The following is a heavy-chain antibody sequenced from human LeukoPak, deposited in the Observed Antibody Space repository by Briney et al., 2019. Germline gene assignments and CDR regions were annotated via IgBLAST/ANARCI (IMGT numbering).Heavy chain of an antibody. Sequence: PGGSLRLSCAASGFTVSTYSMNWVRQAPGKGLEWVSSIGSGSAYISYADSVKGRFTMSRDNAKNSLYLQMNSLRAEDTAVYYCARNGSNSWSDSLGQGTLVTVSS. D-gene: IGHD2-15*01. J-gene: IGHJ5*01. CDR2: IGSGSAYI. CDR3: ARNGSNSWSDS. CDR1: GFTVSTYS. V-gene: IGHV3-21*01.